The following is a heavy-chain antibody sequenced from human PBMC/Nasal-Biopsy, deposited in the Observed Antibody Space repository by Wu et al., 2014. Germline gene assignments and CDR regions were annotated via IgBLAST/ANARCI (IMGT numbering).Heavy chain of an antibody. CDR3: AKVARLTGDRYNGMDV. V-gene: IGHV3-23*01. J-gene: IGHJ6*01. CDR2: ISGSGTGT. Sequence: LRLSCAASGFTFSTYTMSWVRQAPGKGLEWVSTISGSGTGTHYADSLKGRFTISRDNSKNTVYLLMHSLRAEDTAVYYCAKVARLTGDRYNGMDVWGPRDHGHRLL. CDR1: GFTFSTYT. D-gene: IGHD7-27*01.